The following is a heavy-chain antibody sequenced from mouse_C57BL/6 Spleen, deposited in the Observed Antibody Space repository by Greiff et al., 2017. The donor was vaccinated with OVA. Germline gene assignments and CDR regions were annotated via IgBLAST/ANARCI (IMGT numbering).Heavy chain of an antibody. D-gene: IGHD3-2*02. Sequence: QVQLQQSGPELVKPGASVKISCKASGYAFSSSWMNWVKQRPGKGLEWIGRIYPGDGDTNYNGKFKGKATLPADKSSSTAYMQLSSLTSEDSAVYYCAREGDLRLARFAYWGQGTLVTVSA. CDR3: AREGDLRLARFAY. CDR2: IYPGDGDT. CDR1: GYAFSSSW. V-gene: IGHV1-82*01. J-gene: IGHJ3*01.